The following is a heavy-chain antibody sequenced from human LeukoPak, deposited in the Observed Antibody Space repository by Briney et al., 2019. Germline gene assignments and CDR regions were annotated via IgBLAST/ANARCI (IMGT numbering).Heavy chain of an antibody. CDR3: ARDPAAGTHPPYAFDI. CDR2: ISSSSSYI. D-gene: IGHD6-13*01. V-gene: IGHV3-21*01. Sequence: PGGSLRLSCAASGFTFSSYSMNWVRQAPGKGLEWVSSISSSSSYIYYADSVKGRFTISRDNAKNSLYLQMNSLRAEDTAVYYCARDPAAGTHPPYAFDIWGQGTMVTVSS. J-gene: IGHJ3*02. CDR1: GFTFSSYS.